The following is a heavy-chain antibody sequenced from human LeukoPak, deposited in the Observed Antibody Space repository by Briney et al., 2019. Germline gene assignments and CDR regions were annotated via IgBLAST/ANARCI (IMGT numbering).Heavy chain of an antibody. CDR1: GFRFDTYG. V-gene: IGHV3-30*02. D-gene: IGHD3-3*01. CDR3: AKKGGNYDYFDY. CDR2: IRYDGSTT. Sequence: SGGSLRLSCAASGFRFDTYGMHWVRQAPGKGLEWVAYIRYDGSTTYYADSVRGRFTISRDNSKNTLYLETNSLRAEDTAVFYCAKKGGNYDYFDYWGQGNLVTVSS. J-gene: IGHJ4*02.